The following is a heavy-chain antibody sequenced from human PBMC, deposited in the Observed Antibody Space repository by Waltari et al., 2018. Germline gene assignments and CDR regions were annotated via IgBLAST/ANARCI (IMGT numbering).Heavy chain of an antibody. CDR2: ISGSGDST. CDR1: GFTFSRYE. D-gene: IGHD1-26*01. J-gene: IGHJ4*02. V-gene: IGHV3-23*01. CDR3: AKRGSYFDD. Sequence: EVQLLESGGGLVQHGGSRRLSCAASGFTFSRYELRWVRQAPGKGLEWVSFISGSGDSTYYAYSVRGRFTISRDNSKNTLYVQMNSLRAEDTAVYYCAKRGSYFDDWGQGTLVTVSS.